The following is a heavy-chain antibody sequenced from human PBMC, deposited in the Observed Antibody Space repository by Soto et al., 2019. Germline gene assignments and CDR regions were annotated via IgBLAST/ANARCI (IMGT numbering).Heavy chain of an antibody. CDR3: ARHWKAADYYYYYMDV. CDR1: GGSMSSYY. CDR2: IYYSGST. D-gene: IGHD6-13*01. V-gene: IGHV4-59*08. J-gene: IGHJ6*03. Sequence: SXTLSLTCTVSGGSMSSYYWSWIRQPPVKGLEWIGYIYYSGSTNYNPSLKSRVTISVDTSKNQFSLKLSSVTAADTAVYYCARHWKAADYYYYYMDVWGKGTTVTVSS.